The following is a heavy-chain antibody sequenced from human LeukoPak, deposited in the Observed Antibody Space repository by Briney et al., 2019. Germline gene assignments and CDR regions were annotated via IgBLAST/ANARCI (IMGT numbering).Heavy chain of an antibody. V-gene: IGHV1-69*01. D-gene: IGHD6-13*01. Sequence: SVEVSCKASGGTFSSYAISWVRQAPGQGLEWMGGIIPIFGTANYAQKFQGRVTITADESTSTAYMELSSLRSEDTAVYYCARDRFSQYSSSWYADYWGQGTLVTVSS. CDR3: ARDRFSQYSSSWYADY. CDR1: GGTFSSYA. CDR2: IIPIFGTA. J-gene: IGHJ4*02.